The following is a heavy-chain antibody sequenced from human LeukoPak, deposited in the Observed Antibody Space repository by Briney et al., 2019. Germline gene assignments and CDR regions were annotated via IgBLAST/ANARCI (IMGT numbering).Heavy chain of an antibody. CDR1: GFTFSDYW. V-gene: IGHV3-74*01. Sequence: PGGSLRLSCAASGFTFSDYWMHWVRHAPGKGRMWVSRIRGEGGDTSYAGSVKDRFIISRDNAKNTLYLQMNSLRAEDAAVYYCASDRVYYGLDVWGQGTTVTVSS. CDR3: ASDRVYYGLDV. CDR2: IRGEGGDT. J-gene: IGHJ6*02.